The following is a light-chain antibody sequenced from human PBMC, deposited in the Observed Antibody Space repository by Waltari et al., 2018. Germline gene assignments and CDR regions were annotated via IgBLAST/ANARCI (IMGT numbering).Light chain of an antibody. CDR2: SAS. CDR3: LQTLTTPLT. CDR1: RFINNY. Sequence: DIQMTQSPSSLSASVGDRVTITCRAGRFINNYLNWYQQKPGKAPKLLHYSASTLHSGVPSRFSGSGSGTDFTLTVSSLQADDFATYYCLQTLTTPLTFGGGTIVDIK. J-gene: IGKJ4*01. V-gene: IGKV1-39*01.